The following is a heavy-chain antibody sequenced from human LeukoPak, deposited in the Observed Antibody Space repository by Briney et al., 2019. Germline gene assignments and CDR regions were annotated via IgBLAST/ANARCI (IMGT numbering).Heavy chain of an antibody. J-gene: IGHJ6*02. V-gene: IGHV3-23*01. Sequence: GGSLRLSCAASGFTFSSYAMSWVRQAPGKGLEWVSAISGSGGSTYYADSVKGRFTISRDNSKNTLYLQMNSLRAEDTAVYYCAKRTYYYDSSGYYPNIRGAAGSLDVWGQGTTVTVSS. D-gene: IGHD3-22*01. CDR1: GFTFSSYA. CDR2: ISGSGGST. CDR3: AKRTYYYDSSGYYPNIRGAAGSLDV.